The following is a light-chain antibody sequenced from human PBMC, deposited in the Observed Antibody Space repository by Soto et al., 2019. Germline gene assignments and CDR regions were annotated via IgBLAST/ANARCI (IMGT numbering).Light chain of an antibody. CDR1: QGISSY. J-gene: IGKJ5*01. Sequence: IQLTQSPSPLSASVADRVTVTCPASQGISSYLAWYQQKPGKAPKLLIYAASTLQSGVPSRFSGSGSGTDFTLTISSLQPEDFATYYCQQLNSYPITFGQGTRLEIK. CDR2: AAS. V-gene: IGKV1-9*01. CDR3: QQLNSYPIT.